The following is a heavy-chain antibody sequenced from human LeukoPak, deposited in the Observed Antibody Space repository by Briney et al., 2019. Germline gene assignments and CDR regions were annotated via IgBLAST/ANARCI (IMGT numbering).Heavy chain of an antibody. Sequence: GGSLRLSCAASGFTVSNYYMNWVRQAPGKGLEWVSVFYVGGPTYYAASMQGRITISRDNSKNTVHLQINSLRAEDTAVYYCARGAGWNFYEYWGHGTLVTVSS. J-gene: IGHJ4*01. V-gene: IGHV3-53*05. CDR2: FYVGGPT. CDR1: GFTVSNYY. CDR3: ARGAGWNFYEY. D-gene: IGHD6-19*01.